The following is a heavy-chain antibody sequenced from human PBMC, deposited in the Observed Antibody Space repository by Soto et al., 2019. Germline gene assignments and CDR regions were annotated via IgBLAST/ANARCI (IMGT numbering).Heavy chain of an antibody. J-gene: IGHJ6*02. Sequence: PGGSLRLSCAASGFTVSSNYMSWVRQAPGKGLEWVSVIYSGGSTYYADSVKGRFTISRDNSKNTLYLQMNSLRAEDTAVYYCARDXGYSSGWYNYYYYGMDVWGQGTTVTVSS. CDR2: IYSGGST. V-gene: IGHV3-53*01. CDR1: GFTVSSNY. CDR3: ARDXGYSSGWYNYYYYGMDV. D-gene: IGHD6-19*01.